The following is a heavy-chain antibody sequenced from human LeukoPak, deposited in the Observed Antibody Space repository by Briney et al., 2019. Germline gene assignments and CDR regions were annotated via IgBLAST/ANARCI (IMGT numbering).Heavy chain of an antibody. CDR3: AREGGGSSSSPFDY. CDR1: GGSISSGGYY. CDR2: IYHSGST. J-gene: IGHJ4*02. D-gene: IGHD6-6*01. V-gene: IGHV4-30-2*01. Sequence: SETLSLTCTVSGGSISSGGYYWSWIRQPPGKGLEWIGYIYHSGSTYYNPSLKSRVTISVDRSKNQFSLKLSSVTAADTAVYYCAREGGGSSSSPFDYWGQGTLVTVSS.